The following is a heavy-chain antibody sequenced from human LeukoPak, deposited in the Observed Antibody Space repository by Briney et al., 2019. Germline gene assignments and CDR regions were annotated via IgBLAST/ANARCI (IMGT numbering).Heavy chain of an antibody. V-gene: IGHV3-23*01. CDR3: AKAAYTIFGVVITYDY. J-gene: IGHJ4*02. CDR2: ISGSGGRT. Sequence: GGSLRLSCAASGFTFSSYAMSWVRQAPGKGLEWVSAISGSGGRTYYADSVKGRFTISRDNSKNTLYLQMNSLRAEDTAVYYCAKAAYTIFGVVITYDYWGQGTLVTVSS. D-gene: IGHD3-3*01. CDR1: GFTFSSYA.